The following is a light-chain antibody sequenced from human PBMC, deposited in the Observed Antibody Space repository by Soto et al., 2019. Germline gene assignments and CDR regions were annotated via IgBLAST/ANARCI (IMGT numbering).Light chain of an antibody. CDR2: SNT. J-gene: IGLJ2*01. CDR1: SSNIGAPYD. CDR3: QSYDSSLSGSI. Sequence: QSVLTQPPSVSGAPGQRVTIYCTGSSSNIGAPYDVHWYQQLPRTAPKLLIYSNTNRPAGVPDRFSGSTSGTSASLAITGLQAEDEADYSCQSYDSSLSGSIFGGGTKLTVL. V-gene: IGLV1-40*01.